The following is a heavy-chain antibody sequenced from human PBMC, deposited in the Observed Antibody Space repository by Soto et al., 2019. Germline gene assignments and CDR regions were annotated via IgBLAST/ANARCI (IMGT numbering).Heavy chain of an antibody. Sequence: PSEILSLTCTVSGGSISSYYWSWIRQPPGKGLEWIGYIYYSGSTNYNPSLKSRVTISVDTSKNQFSLKLSSVTAADTAVYYCARDLRYCSGGSCSRPQNWFDPWGQGTLVTVSS. CDR1: GGSISSYY. D-gene: IGHD2-15*01. CDR2: IYYSGST. CDR3: ARDLRYCSGGSCSRPQNWFDP. J-gene: IGHJ5*02. V-gene: IGHV4-59*01.